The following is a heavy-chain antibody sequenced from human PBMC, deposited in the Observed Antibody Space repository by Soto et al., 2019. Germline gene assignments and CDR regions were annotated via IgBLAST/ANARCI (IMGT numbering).Heavy chain of an antibody. D-gene: IGHD3-3*01. CDR2: IIPIFGTA. CDR3: ARGPFMDFWSGYYSPRFDY. V-gene: IGHV1-69*13. J-gene: IGHJ4*02. CDR1: GGTFSSYA. Sequence: GASVKVSCKASGGTFSSYAISWVRQAPGQGLEWMGGIIPIFGTANYAQKFQGRVTITADESTSTAYMERSSLRSEDTAVYYCARGPFMDFWSGYYSPRFDYWGQGTLVTVSS.